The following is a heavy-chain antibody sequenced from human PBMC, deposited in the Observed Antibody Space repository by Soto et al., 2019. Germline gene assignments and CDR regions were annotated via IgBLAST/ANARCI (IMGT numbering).Heavy chain of an antibody. CDR3: ANLDFTFGYIDVFYX. D-gene: IGHD5-12*01. CDR1: GYTFSDYR. CDR2: IDSSDSYI. V-gene: IGHV5-10-1*01. J-gene: IGHJ3*01. Sequence: PGEALKISCQGSGYTFSDYRLSWVRQMPGKGLELLVTIDSSDSYITYSTSFQGHVTISADKSINTAFLRWTSLKSSDSAIYYCANLDFTFGYIDVFYXWGQGTMVTVS.